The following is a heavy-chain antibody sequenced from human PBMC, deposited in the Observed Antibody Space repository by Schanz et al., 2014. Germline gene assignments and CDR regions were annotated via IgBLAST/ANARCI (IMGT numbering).Heavy chain of an antibody. D-gene: IGHD2-15*01. Sequence: EVQLLESGGTLVRPGGSLRLSCAASGFTFSTYAMAWVRQAPGKGLEWVSAINTGVNTYYADSVRGRFTMSRDNSKNTLYLQMNSLRAEDTAVYYCARLDPYCRSGTCSRAFDFWGQGTLVTVSS. CDR1: GFTFSTYA. CDR2: INTGVNT. J-gene: IGHJ4*02. V-gene: IGHV3-23*01. CDR3: ARLDPYCRSGTCSRAFDF.